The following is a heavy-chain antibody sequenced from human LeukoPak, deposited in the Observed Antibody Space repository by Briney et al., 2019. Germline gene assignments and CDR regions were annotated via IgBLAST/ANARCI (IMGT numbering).Heavy chain of an antibody. CDR1: GHLFTVCF. D-gene: IGHD3-22*01. J-gene: IGHJ4*02. V-gene: IGHV1-2*02. CDR3: TRELNNVSRVYYFDY. Sequence: ASVKVSCKASGHLFTVCFMHWVRQAPGQGLEWMGWINPNSGGTNYAQKFQGRVTMTRDTSISTAYMELSRLRSDDTAGYYCTRELNNVSRVYYFDYWGQGTLVTVSS. CDR2: INPNSGGT.